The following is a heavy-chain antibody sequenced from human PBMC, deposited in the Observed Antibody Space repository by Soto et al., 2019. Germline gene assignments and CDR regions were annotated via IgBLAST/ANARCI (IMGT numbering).Heavy chain of an antibody. CDR3: ARGKTVAATGYFDY. CDR2: INGYNGNT. Sequence: QVHLVQSGAEVKKPGASVKVSCKASGYIFSDYDITWVRQAPGQGLEWMGRINGYNGNTIHAQKFQGRVTLTTDTSTGTAYIELRSLRSDDSAVYYCARGKTVAATGYFDYWGQGTLVTVSS. J-gene: IGHJ4*02. D-gene: IGHD6-19*01. V-gene: IGHV1-18*01. CDR1: GYIFSDYD.